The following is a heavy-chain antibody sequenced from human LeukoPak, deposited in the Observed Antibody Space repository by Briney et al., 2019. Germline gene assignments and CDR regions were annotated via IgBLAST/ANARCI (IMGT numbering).Heavy chain of an antibody. CDR2: IRYDGGNK. CDR3: ARSPGDWSSLYYMDV. CDR1: EFTFSSYG. J-gene: IGHJ6*03. V-gene: IGHV3-30*02. D-gene: IGHD3-9*01. Sequence: GGSLRLSCAASEFTFSSYGMHWVRQAPGKGLEWVAFIRYDGGNKYYADSVKGRFTISRDNAKNSLYLQMNSLRAEDTAVYYCARSPGDWSSLYYMDVWGKGTTVTISS.